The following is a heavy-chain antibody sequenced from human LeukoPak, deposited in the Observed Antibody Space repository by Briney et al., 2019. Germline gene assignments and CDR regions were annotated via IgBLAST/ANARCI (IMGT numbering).Heavy chain of an antibody. CDR1: GVSISTFY. D-gene: IGHD1-1*01. Sequence: SETLSLTCTVSGVSISTFYWSWIRQPPGKGLEWIGYIDDSGSTFYNPSFKSRVTISVDSSRNQFSLKLSSVTAADTAVYYCATTLNNWNDGGAFDFWGQGTMVTVSS. CDR3: ATTLNNWNDGGAFDF. J-gene: IGHJ3*01. V-gene: IGHV4-59*08. CDR2: IDDSGST.